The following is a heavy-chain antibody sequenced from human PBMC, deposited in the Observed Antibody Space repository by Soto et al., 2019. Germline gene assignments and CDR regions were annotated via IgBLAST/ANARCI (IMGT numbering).Heavy chain of an antibody. J-gene: IGHJ3*02. CDR1: GYTFTSYA. CDR3: ARVWSYCSGGSCPNDAFDI. Sequence: QGQLVQSGAEVKKPGASVKVSCKASGYTFTSYAMHWVRQAPGQRLEWMGWINAGNGNTKYSQKFQGRVTITRDTSASTAYMELSSLRSEDTAVYYCARVWSYCSGGSCPNDAFDIWGQGTMVTVSS. CDR2: INAGNGNT. V-gene: IGHV1-3*01. D-gene: IGHD2-15*01.